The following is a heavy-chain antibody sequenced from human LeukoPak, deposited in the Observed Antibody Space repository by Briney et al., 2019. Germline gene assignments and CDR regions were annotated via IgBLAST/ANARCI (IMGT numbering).Heavy chain of an antibody. J-gene: IGHJ4*02. D-gene: IGHD6-19*01. CDR3: ARKQLLGPIDY. V-gene: IGHV4-34*01. CDR1: GGSFSGYY. CDR2: VSHSGIT. Sequence: PSETLSLTCAVYGGSFSGYYWSWIRQPPGKGLEWIGEVSHSGITNYNPSLKSRVTILEDTSKNQVSLKLTSVTAADTAVYYCARKQLLGPIDYWGQGTLVTVSS.